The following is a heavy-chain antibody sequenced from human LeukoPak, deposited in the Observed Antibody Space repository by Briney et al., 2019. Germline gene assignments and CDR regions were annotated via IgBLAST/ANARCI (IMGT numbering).Heavy chain of an antibody. J-gene: IGHJ4*02. CDR2: ISGSGGDT. CDR3: VKGRTLVGGSTRSYDY. CDR1: GFTFSSYS. Sequence: QPGGTLRLSCAASGFTFSSYSMSWVRQAPGKGLEWVSVISGSGGDTFYADSVKGRFTISRDNSKNTLYLQMNSLRVEDTAVYYCVKGRTLVGGSTRSYDYWGQGTLVTVSS. D-gene: IGHD1-26*01. V-gene: IGHV3-23*01.